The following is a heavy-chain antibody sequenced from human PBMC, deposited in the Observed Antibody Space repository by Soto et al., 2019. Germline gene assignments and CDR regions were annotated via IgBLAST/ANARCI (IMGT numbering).Heavy chain of an antibody. V-gene: IGHV3-30*03. CDR3: ATAAEVAGVGYCSGGSCYPIDY. D-gene: IGHD2-15*01. J-gene: IGHJ4*02. Sequence: QVQLVESGGGVVQPGRSLRLSCAASGFTFSSYGMHWVRQAPGKGLEWVAVISYDGSNKYYADSVKGRFTISRDNSKNTLYLQMNSLRAEDTAVYYCATAAEVAGVGYCSGGSCYPIDYWGQGTLVTVSS. CDR1: GFTFSSYG. CDR2: ISYDGSNK.